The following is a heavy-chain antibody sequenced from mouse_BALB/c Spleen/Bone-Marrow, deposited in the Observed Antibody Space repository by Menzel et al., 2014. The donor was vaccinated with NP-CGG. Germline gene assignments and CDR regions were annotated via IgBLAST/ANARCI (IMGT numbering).Heavy chain of an antibody. J-gene: IGHJ1*01. CDR1: GFNIKDTY. D-gene: IGHD1-1*01. Sequence: EVQLQQSGAELVKPGASVKLSCTVSGFNIKDTYMHWVKQRPEQGLEWIGRIDPANGNTKYDTKFQGKATITADTSSNTAYLQLSSLTSEDTAVYYCARYDYGWYFYVWGAGTTITVSS. V-gene: IGHV14-3*02. CDR3: ARYDYGWYFYV. CDR2: IDPANGNT.